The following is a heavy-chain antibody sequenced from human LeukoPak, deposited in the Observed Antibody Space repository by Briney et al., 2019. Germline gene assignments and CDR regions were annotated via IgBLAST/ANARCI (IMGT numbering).Heavy chain of an antibody. D-gene: IGHD2-2*01. CDR2: ISAYNGNT. Sequence: ASVKVSCKASGYTFTSYGISWVRQAPGQGLEWMGWISAYNGNTNYAQKLQGRVTMTTDTSTSTAYMELRSLRSDDTAVYYCARGLPTRTGSTSWYYYYYYMDVWGKGTTVTVFS. CDR3: ARGLPTRTGSTSWYYYYYYMDV. V-gene: IGHV1-18*01. J-gene: IGHJ6*03. CDR1: GYTFTSYG.